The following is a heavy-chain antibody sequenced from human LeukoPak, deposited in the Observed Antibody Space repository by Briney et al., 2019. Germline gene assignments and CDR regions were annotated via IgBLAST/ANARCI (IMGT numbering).Heavy chain of an antibody. D-gene: IGHD3-3*01. J-gene: IGHJ4*02. CDR2: IYYSGST. CDR3: ARAYSDFWSGYPYYFDY. Sequence: PSETLSLTCTVSGGSFSSYYWSWIRQPPGKGLEWIGYIYYSGSTNYNPSLKSRVTISVDTSKNQFSLKLSSVTAADTAVYYCARAYSDFWSGYPYYFDYWGQGTLVTVSS. V-gene: IGHV4-59*01. CDR1: GGSFSSYY.